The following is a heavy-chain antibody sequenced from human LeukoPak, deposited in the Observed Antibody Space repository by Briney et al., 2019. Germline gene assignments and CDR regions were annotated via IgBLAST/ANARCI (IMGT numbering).Heavy chain of an antibody. CDR2: MQPDGGEK. J-gene: IGHJ4*02. CDR1: GFTFSSYW. D-gene: IGHD3-10*01. V-gene: IGHV3-7*03. Sequence: GGSLRLSCAASGFTFSSYWMSWVRQAPGKGLEWVANMQPDGGEKFYVDSVKGRFTISRDNAKNSLYLQMNSLRAEDTAVYYCARETPYGSLTFDYWGQGTRVTVSS. CDR3: ARETPYGSLTFDY.